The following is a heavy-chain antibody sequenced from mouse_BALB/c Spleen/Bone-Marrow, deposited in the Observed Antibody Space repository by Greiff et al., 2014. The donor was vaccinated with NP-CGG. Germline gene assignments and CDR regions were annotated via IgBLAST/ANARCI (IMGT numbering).Heavy chain of an antibody. V-gene: IGHV14-3*02. CDR3: ARNGNYGAWFAY. CDR2: IDPANGNT. Sequence: EVQLQQSGAELVKPGASVKLSCTASGFNIKDTNMHWVKQRPEQGLEWIGRIDPANGNTKYDPKFQGKATITADTSSNTAYLQLSSLTSEDTAVYYCARNGNYGAWFAYWGQGTLVTVSA. CDR1: GFNIKDTN. D-gene: IGHD2-1*01. J-gene: IGHJ3*01.